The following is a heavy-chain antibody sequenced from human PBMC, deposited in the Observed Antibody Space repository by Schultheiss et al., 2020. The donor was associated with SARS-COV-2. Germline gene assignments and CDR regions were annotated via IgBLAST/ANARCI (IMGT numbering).Heavy chain of an antibody. CDR2: IKQDGSEK. V-gene: IGHV3-7*03. Sequence: GGSLRLSCAASGFTFSSYGMHWVCQAPEKGLEWVADIKQDGSEKYYVDSVKGRFTISRDNAKNSLYLQMNSLRAEDTAVYYCAKDDGYSSSWYYFDYWGQGTLVTVSS. CDR3: AKDDGYSSSWYYFDY. CDR1: GFTFSSYG. J-gene: IGHJ4*02. D-gene: IGHD6-13*01.